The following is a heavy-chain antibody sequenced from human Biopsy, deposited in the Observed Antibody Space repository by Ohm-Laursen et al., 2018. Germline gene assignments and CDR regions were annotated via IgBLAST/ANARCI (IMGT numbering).Heavy chain of an antibody. Sequence: SQTLSLTCTVTDGSISNIINYWGWIRQPLGKGLEWLGIIYHTGFTDYNPSLKSRLTISVETSNNQFSLKLNFFTAADTAVYYCARPSFGSGRDFWGQGTLVTVSS. CDR1: DGSISNIINY. CDR2: IYHTGFT. J-gene: IGHJ4*02. D-gene: IGHD3-10*01. CDR3: ARPSFGSGRDF. V-gene: IGHV4-39*01.